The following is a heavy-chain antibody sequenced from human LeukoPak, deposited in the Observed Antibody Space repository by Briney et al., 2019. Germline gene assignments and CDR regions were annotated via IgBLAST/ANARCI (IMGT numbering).Heavy chain of an antibody. CDR3: ARDWAYSSSSYYFDY. CDR2: IYYSGST. Sequence: PSETLSLTCTVSGGSINSYYWNWIRQPPGKGLEWIGYIYYSGSTSYNPSLKSRVTISVATSKNQFSLKLSSVTAADTAVYYCARDWAYSSSSYYFDYWGQGTLVTVSS. CDR1: GGSINSYY. J-gene: IGHJ4*02. D-gene: IGHD6-13*01. V-gene: IGHV4-59*01.